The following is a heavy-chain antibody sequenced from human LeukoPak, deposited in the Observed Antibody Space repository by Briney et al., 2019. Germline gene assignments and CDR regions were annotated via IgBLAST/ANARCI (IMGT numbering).Heavy chain of an antibody. V-gene: IGHV1-24*01. D-gene: IGHD3-3*01. CDR1: GYTLTELS. CDR3: ARKYYDFWSGYPWAYNWFDP. CDR2: FDPEDGET. Sequence: ASVKVSCKVSGYTLTELSMHWVRQAPGKGLEWMGGFDPEDGETIYAQKFQGRVTMTEDTSTDTAYMELSSLRSEDTAVYYCARKYYDFWSGYPWAYNWFDPWGQGTLVTVSS. J-gene: IGHJ5*02.